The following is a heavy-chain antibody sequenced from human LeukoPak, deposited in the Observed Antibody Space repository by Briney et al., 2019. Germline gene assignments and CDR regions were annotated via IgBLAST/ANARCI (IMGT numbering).Heavy chain of an antibody. J-gene: IGHJ4*02. V-gene: IGHV3-74*01. Sequence: GGSLRLSCSASGFTFSNYWMHWVRQVPGKGLVWVSRINSDGGSTTYADSVKGRFTISRDNAKNTMYLQMNSLRVEDTAVYYCVQSSPTIDYWGQGTLVTVSS. CDR2: INSDGGST. CDR1: GFTFSNYW. CDR3: VQSSPTIDY. D-gene: IGHD5-12*01.